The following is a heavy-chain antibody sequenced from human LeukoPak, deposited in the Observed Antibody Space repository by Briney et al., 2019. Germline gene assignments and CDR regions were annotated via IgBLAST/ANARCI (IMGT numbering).Heavy chain of an antibody. CDR3: AREHSGFQI. CDR2: IYHTGGT. Sequence: SETLSLTCTVSGGSFNDYFWSRIRQPPGKGLEWIGYIYHTGGTHYNPSLKSRVTMSLDTSKNQFSLKLSSVTALDTAVYFCAREHSGFQIWGQGTMVTVSS. CDR1: GGSFNDYF. V-gene: IGHV4-59*01. D-gene: IGHD3-3*02. J-gene: IGHJ3*02.